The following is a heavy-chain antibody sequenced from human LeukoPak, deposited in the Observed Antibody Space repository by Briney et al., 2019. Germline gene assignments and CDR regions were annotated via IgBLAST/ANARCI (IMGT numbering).Heavy chain of an antibody. V-gene: IGHV3-23*01. CDR1: GFTFSSYA. CDR2: ISGSGGST. CDR3: AKDQGSGYSGYPYYFDY. D-gene: IGHD5-12*01. J-gene: IGHJ4*02. Sequence: GGSLRLSCAASGFTFSSYAMSWVRQAPGKGLEWVSAISGSGGSTYYADSVKGRFTISRDNSKNTLYLQMNSLRAEDTAVYYCAKDQGSGYSGYPYYFDYWGQGTLVTVSS.